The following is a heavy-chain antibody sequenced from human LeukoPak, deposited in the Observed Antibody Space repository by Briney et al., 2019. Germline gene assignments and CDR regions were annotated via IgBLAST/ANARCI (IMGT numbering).Heavy chain of an antibody. D-gene: IGHD1-1*01. CDR3: ATQLEMMGPHDD. Sequence: SETLSLTCTVSGGSISSSSYYWGWIRQPPGKGLEWIGSIYYSGSTYYNPSLKSRVTISVDTSKNQFSLKLSSVTAADTAVYYCATQLEMMGPHDDWGQGTLVTVSS. CDR1: GGSISSSSYY. V-gene: IGHV4-39*01. J-gene: IGHJ4*02. CDR2: IYYSGST.